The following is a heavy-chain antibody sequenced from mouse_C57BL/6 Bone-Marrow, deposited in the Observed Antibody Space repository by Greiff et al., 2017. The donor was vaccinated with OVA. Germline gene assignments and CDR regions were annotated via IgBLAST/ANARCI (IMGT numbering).Heavy chain of an antibody. D-gene: IGHD1-1*01. CDR3: TTNYYGSSYPPWFAY. V-gene: IGHV14-4*01. J-gene: IGHJ3*01. Sequence: EVQLQQSGAELVRPGASVKLSCTASGFNIKDDYMHWVKQRPEQGLEWIGWIDPENGDTDYASKFQGKATITADTSSNTAYLQLSSLTSEDTAVYYCTTNYYGSSYPPWFAYWGQGTLVTVSA. CDR1: GFNIKDDY. CDR2: IDPENGDT.